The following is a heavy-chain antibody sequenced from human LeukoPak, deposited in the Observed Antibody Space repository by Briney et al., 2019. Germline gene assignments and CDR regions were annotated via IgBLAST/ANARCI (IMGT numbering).Heavy chain of an antibody. CDR2: INWSGDRT. Sequence: GGSLRLSCAASGFTFHDYDMSWVRQSPGKGLEWDSGINWSGDRTGYADSVKGRFTISRDKAKRSLYLQMNSLRAEDTALYYCARRDYYGSGSPDFWGQGTLVTVSS. J-gene: IGHJ4*02. CDR3: ARRDYYGSGSPDF. CDR1: GFTFHDYD. V-gene: IGHV3-20*04. D-gene: IGHD3-10*01.